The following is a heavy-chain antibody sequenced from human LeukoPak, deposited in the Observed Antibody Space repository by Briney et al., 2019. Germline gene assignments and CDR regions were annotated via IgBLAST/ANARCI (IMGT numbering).Heavy chain of an antibody. CDR3: ARGSLRTYYDFWSGYKNYYYYYMDV. CDR2: INWNGGST. D-gene: IGHD3-3*01. Sequence: GGSLRLSCAASGFTFSTYDMHWVRHVTGKGLEWVAGINWNGGSTGYADSMKGRFTISRDNAKNSLYLQMNSLRAEDTALYHCARGSLRTYYDFWSGYKNYYYYYMDVWGKGTTVTVSS. V-gene: IGHV3-20*01. J-gene: IGHJ6*03. CDR1: GFTFSTYD.